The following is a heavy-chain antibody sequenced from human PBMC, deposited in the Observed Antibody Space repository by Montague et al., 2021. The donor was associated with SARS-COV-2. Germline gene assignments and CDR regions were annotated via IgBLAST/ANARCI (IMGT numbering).Heavy chain of an antibody. CDR1: GGSISSSTYY. CDR2: IYYSGST. D-gene: IGHD3-22*01. CDR3: ARRPYYYDSSGQFDP. Sequence: SESLSLICAVYGGSISSSTYYWGWIRQPPGKGLEWIASIYYSGSTYFNPSLKSRVAISIDTSKNQFSLKLSSVTAADTAVYYCARRPYYYDSSGQFDPWGQGVLVTVSS. V-gene: IGHV4-39*07. J-gene: IGHJ5*02.